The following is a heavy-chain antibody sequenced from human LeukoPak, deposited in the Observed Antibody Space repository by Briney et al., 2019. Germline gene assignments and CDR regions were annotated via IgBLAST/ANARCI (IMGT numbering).Heavy chain of an antibody. CDR2: IRNEAKGYTT. CDR1: GFTFSDHY. D-gene: IGHD5-12*01. J-gene: IGHJ4*02. Sequence: GGSLRLSCAVSGFTFSDHYMDWVRQAPGKGLEWVGRIRNEAKGYTTEYAASVKGRFTISRDDSKNSLYLQMNSLKTEDTAVYYCARGFNGFDSKVGENWGQGTLVTVSS. CDR3: ARGFNGFDSKVGEN. V-gene: IGHV3-72*01.